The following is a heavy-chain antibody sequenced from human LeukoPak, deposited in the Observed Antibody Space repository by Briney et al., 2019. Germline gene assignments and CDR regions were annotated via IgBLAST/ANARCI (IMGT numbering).Heavy chain of an antibody. CDR3: GGSSSPDYYMDV. Sequence: SDPLSLTCAVYGGPFSGYYWSWFRQPTGKGLEWIGEINHSGNTNYNPSLKSRVTISVDTSKNQFSLKLSSVTAADTAVYYCGGSSSPDYYMDVWGKGTTVTVSS. J-gene: IGHJ6*03. CDR1: GGPFSGYY. D-gene: IGHD6-6*01. CDR2: INHSGNT. V-gene: IGHV4-34*01.